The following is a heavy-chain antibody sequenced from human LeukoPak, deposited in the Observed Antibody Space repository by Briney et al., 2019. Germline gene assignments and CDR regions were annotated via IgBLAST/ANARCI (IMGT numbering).Heavy chain of an antibody. CDR2: INHSGST. V-gene: IGHV4-34*01. CDR1: GGSFSGYY. J-gene: IGHJ6*02. CDR3: ARGYDFWSGYSPWYYGMDV. D-gene: IGHD3-3*01. Sequence: SETLSLTCAVYGGSFSGYYWSWIRQPPGKGLEWIGEINHSGSTNYNPSLKSRVTISVDTSKNQFSLKLSSVTAADTAVYYCARGYDFWSGYSPWYYGMDVWGQGTTVTVSS.